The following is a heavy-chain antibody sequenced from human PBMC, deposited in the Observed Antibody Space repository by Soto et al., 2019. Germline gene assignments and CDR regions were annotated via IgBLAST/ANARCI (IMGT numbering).Heavy chain of an antibody. Sequence: GVLRLSCAASGFTFRNYWMHWVRQAPGKGLVWVSRINSDGSSTNYADSVKGRFTISRDNAKNTLYLQMNSLRAEDTAVYYCARELGYDFQPWGQGTLVTVSS. J-gene: IGHJ5*02. CDR2: INSDGSST. CDR1: GFTFRNYW. CDR3: ARELGYDFQP. V-gene: IGHV3-74*01. D-gene: IGHD3-3*01.